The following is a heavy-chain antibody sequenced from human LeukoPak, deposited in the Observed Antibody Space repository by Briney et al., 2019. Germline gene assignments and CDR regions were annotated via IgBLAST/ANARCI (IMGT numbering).Heavy chain of an antibody. J-gene: IGHJ4*02. CDR2: INHSGST. V-gene: IGHV4-34*01. CDR1: GGSFSGYY. Sequence: SDTLSLTCAVYGGSFSGYYWSWIRQPPGKGLEWIGEINHSGSTNYNPSLKSRVTISVDTSKNQFSLKLSSVTAADTAVYYCAGNRIAAAGYFDYWGQGTLVTVSS. CDR3: AGNRIAAAGYFDY. D-gene: IGHD6-13*01.